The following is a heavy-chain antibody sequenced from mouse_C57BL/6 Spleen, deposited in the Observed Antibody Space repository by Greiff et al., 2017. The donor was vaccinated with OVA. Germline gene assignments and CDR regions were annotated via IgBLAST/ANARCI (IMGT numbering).Heavy chain of an antibody. CDR1: GYAFSSSW. Sequence: QVQLQQSGPELVKPGASVKISCKASGYAFSSSWMNWVKQRPGKGLEWIGRIYPGDGDTNYNGKFKGKATLTADKSSSTAYMQLSSLTSEDSAVCFCARGSSGYSYYFDYWGQGTTLTVSS. CDR3: ARGSSGYSYYFDY. V-gene: IGHV1-82*01. CDR2: IYPGDGDT. J-gene: IGHJ2*01. D-gene: IGHD3-2*02.